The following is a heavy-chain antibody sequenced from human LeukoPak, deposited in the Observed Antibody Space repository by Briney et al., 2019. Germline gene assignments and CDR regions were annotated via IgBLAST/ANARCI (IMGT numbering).Heavy chain of an antibody. J-gene: IGHJ6*03. CDR1: GYSISSGYY. V-gene: IGHV4-38-2*02. CDR2: IYHSGST. D-gene: IGHD1-1*01. CDR3: ARVQVGTENYYYYYYMDV. Sequence: SETLSLTCTVSGYSISSGYYWGWIRQPPGKGLEWIGSIYHSGSTYYNPSLKSRVTISVDTSKNQFSLRLSSVTAADTAVYYCARVQVGTENYYYYYYMDVWGKGTTVTVSS.